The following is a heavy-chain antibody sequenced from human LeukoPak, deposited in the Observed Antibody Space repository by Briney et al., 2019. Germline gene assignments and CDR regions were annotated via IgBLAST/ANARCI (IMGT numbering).Heavy chain of an antibody. CDR2: IYHSGST. D-gene: IGHD6-13*01. V-gene: IGHV4-38-2*01. Sequence: PSETLSLTCAVSGYSISSGYYWGWIRQPPGKGLEWIGSIYHSGSTYYNPSLKSRVTISVDTSKNQFSLKLSSVTAADTAVYYCARVPFIAAAGTNWFDPWGRGTLVTVSS. CDR1: GYSISSGYY. CDR3: ARVPFIAAAGTNWFDP. J-gene: IGHJ5*02.